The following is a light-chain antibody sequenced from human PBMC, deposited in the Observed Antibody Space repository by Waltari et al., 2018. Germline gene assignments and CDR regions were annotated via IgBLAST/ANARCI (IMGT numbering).Light chain of an antibody. CDR3: MQATHIPYT. J-gene: IGKJ2*01. CDR2: EVS. V-gene: IGKV2-29*02. CDR1: QRLLSTDGKTY. Sequence: DTVMTQTPLPLSVTRGQPASLSRKPSQRLLSTDGKTYLYWYLQKPGQSPQLLIYEVSVRFSGVPDRFSGSGSGTDFTLKISRVEAEDVGIYYCMQATHIPYTFGQGTKLQIK.